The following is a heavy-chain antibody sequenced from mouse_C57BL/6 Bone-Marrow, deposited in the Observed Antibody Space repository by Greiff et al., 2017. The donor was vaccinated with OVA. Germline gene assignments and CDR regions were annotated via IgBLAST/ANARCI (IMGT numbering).Heavy chain of an antibody. CDR3: ASYDYDLDY. CDR1: GYTFTSYT. J-gene: IGHJ2*01. V-gene: IGHV1-4*01. Sequence: VQLQESGAELARPGASVKMSCKASGYTFTSYTMHWVKQRPGPGLEWIGYINPSSGYTKYNQKFKDKATLTADKSSSTAYMQLSSLTSEDSAVYYCASYDYDLDYWGQGTTLTVSS. CDR2: INPSSGYT. D-gene: IGHD2-4*01.